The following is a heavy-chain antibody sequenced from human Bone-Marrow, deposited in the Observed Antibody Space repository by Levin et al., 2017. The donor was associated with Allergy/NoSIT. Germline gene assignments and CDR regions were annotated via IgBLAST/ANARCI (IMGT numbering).Heavy chain of an antibody. Sequence: GGSLRLSCAASGFTFSSYGMHWVRQAPGKGLEWVAVISYDGSNKYYADSVRGRFTISRDNSKNTLYLQMNSLRAEDTAVYYCAKGGDTYGDPLDYWGQGTLVTVSS. CDR1: GFTFSSYG. J-gene: IGHJ4*02. D-gene: IGHD4-17*01. CDR3: AKGGDTYGDPLDY. V-gene: IGHV3-30*18. CDR2: ISYDGSNK.